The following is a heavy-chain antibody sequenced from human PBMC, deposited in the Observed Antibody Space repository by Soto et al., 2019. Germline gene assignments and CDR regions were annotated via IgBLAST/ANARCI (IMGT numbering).Heavy chain of an antibody. V-gene: IGHV4-30-4*01. Sequence: SETLSLTCTVSGGSISSGDYCWNWIRQTPGKGLEWIGSMYYSGTTYYNPALKSRLNISIDSSKNQFSLKLTSVTAADTAVYYCVRDLPESYWYFDLWGRGTLVTVSS. CDR2: MYYSGTT. D-gene: IGHD3-10*01. J-gene: IGHJ2*01. CDR1: GGSISSGDYC. CDR3: VRDLPESYWYFDL.